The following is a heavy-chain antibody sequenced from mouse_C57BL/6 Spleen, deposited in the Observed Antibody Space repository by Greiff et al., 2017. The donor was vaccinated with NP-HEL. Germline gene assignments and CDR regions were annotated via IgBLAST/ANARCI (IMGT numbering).Heavy chain of an antibody. V-gene: IGHV2-9*01. D-gene: IGHD2-1*01. Sequence: VKLMESGPGLVAPSQSLSITCTVSGFSLTSYGVDWVRQPPGKGLEWLGVIWGGGSRNYDSALKSRLSISKDNSKSQVFLKMNSLQTDDTTMYYCAKHIYGNYEDYAMDDWGQGPSVTVSS. CDR2: IWGGGSR. CDR1: GFSLTSYG. CDR3: AKHIYGNYEDYAMDD. J-gene: IGHJ4*01.